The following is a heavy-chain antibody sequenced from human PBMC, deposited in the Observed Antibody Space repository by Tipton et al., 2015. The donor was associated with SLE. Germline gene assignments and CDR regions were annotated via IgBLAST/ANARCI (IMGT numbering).Heavy chain of an antibody. D-gene: IGHD6-19*01. CDR3: LWLGYYKGAY. CDR1: GGSVSSGSYY. J-gene: IGHJ4*02. V-gene: IGHV4-61*01. CDR2: VQASGRT. Sequence: TLSLTCTVSGGSVSSGSYYWSWIRQPPGKGLEWIGYVQASGRTNYSPSLKSRVIISIDRSQNQFSLNLISVTTAGAGGYYCLWLGYYKGAYWGRGALVALSS.